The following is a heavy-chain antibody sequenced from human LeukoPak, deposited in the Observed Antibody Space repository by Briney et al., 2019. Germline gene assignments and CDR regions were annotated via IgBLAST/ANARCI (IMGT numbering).Heavy chain of an antibody. CDR2: IYPGDSDT. V-gene: IGHV5-51*01. Sequence: GESLKTSCKGSGYSFTTYWIGWVRQLPGKGLEWMGIIYPGDSDTRYSPSFQGQVTISADKSISTASLQWNSLKASDTAIYYCARRGSYGDYDYWGQGTLVTVSS. CDR1: GYSFTTYW. CDR3: ARRGSYGDYDY. D-gene: IGHD4-17*01. J-gene: IGHJ4*02.